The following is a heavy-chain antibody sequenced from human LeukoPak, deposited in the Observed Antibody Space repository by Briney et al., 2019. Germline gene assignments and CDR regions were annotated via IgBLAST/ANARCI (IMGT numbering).Heavy chain of an antibody. CDR1: GGTFSSYA. D-gene: IGHD3-22*01. CDR3: ATVDSSRYYYYYGMDV. CDR2: IIPILGIA. J-gene: IGHJ6*02. V-gene: IGHV1-69*04. Sequence: ASVKVSCKASGGTFSSYAISWVRQAPGQGLEWMGRIIPILGIANYAQKFQGRVAMTEDTSTDTAYMELSSLRSEDTAVYYCATVDSSRYYYYYGMDVWGQGTTVTVSS.